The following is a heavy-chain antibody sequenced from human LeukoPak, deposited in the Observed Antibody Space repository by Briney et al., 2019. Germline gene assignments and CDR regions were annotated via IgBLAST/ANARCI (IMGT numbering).Heavy chain of an antibody. CDR3: ARGLDVVSASNDAFDI. CDR2: MNPNSGNT. CDR1: GYTFTSYD. J-gene: IGHJ3*02. Sequence: GASVKVSCKASGYTFTSYDINWVRQATGQGLEWMGWMNPNSGNTGYAQKFQGRVTMTRNTSISTAYMELSSLRSEDTAVYYCARGLDVVSASNDAFDIWGQGTMVTVSS. D-gene: IGHD2-15*01. V-gene: IGHV1-8*01.